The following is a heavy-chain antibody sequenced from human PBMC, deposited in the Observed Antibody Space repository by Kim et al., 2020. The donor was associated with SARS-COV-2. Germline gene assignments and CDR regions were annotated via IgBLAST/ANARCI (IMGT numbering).Heavy chain of an antibody. Sequence: GGSLRLSCAASGFTFSSYEMNWVRQAPGKGLEWVSYISSSGSTIYYADSVKGRFTISRHNAKNSLYLQMNSLRAEDTAVYYCASEGAGYCSSTSCYGGMDVWGQGTTVTVSS. D-gene: IGHD2-2*01. CDR2: ISSSGSTI. V-gene: IGHV3-48*03. CDR3: ASEGAGYCSSTSCYGGMDV. J-gene: IGHJ6*02. CDR1: GFTFSSYE.